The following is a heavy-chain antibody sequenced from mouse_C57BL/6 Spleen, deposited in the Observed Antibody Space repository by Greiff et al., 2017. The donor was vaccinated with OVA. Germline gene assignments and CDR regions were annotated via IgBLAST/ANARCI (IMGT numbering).Heavy chain of an antibody. J-gene: IGHJ2*01. CDR2: IDPETGGT. CDR3: TSSIPVKDY. V-gene: IGHV1-15*01. CDR1: GYTFTDYE. Sequence: QVQLQQSGAELVRPGASVTLSCKASGYTFTDYEMHWVKQTPVHGLEWIGAIDPETGGTAYNQKFKGKAILTADKSSSTAYMELRSLTSEDSAVYYCTSSIPVKDYWGQGTTLTVSS.